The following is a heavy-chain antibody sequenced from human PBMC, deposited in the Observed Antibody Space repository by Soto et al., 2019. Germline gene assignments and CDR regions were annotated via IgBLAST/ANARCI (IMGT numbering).Heavy chain of an antibody. Sequence: PSETLSLTCTVSGGSMSPYYWSWIRQPPGKGLEWIANIYYRGNTNYNPSFESRVTISIDTSKNQFSLNLRSVTAADTATYYCAHCIWFGELSHPPELDYWGQGTLVTVSS. CDR2: IYYRGNT. V-gene: IGHV4-59*08. CDR1: GGSMSPYY. J-gene: IGHJ4*02. D-gene: IGHD3-10*01. CDR3: AHCIWFGELSHPPELDY.